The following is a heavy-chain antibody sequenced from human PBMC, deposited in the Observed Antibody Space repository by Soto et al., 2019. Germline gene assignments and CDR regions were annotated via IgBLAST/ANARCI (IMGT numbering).Heavy chain of an antibody. CDR2: ISGGGETT. J-gene: IGHJ4*02. CDR3: ANSLSSTWYISPDY. D-gene: IGHD6-13*01. CDR1: GFTFSKYA. Sequence: EGQLLESGGGLVQPGGSLRLSCAASGFTFSKYAMSWVRQAPGKGLEWVSGISGGGETTYYADSVKGRFTISRDLSKNTLYLQMNSLRAEDTAIYYCANSLSSTWYISPDYWGQGTLVTVSS. V-gene: IGHV3-23*01.